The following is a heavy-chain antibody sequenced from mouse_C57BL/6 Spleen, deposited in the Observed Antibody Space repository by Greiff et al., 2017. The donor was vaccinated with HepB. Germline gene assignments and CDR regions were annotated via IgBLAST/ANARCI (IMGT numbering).Heavy chain of an antibody. CDR3: ARDYGSSFDY. Sequence: VQLQQSGPELVKPGASVKISCTASGYSFTSYYIHWVKQRPGQGLEWIGWIYPGSGNTKYNEKFKGKATLTADTSSSTAYMQLSSLTSEDSAVYYCARDYGSSFDYWGQGTTLTVSS. CDR1: GYSFTSYY. D-gene: IGHD1-1*01. V-gene: IGHV1-66*01. J-gene: IGHJ2*01. CDR2: IYPGSGNT.